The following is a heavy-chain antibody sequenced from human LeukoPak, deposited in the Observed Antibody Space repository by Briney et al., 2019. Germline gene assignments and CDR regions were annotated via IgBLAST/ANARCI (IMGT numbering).Heavy chain of an antibody. CDR3: AKGRTAAGTFDY. CDR2: ISGSGGST. CDR1: GFTFSSYA. Sequence: GGSLRLSCAASGFTFSSYAMGWVRQAPGKGLEWVSSISGSGGSTYYADSVKGRFTISRDNSKNTLYLQMNSLRADDTAVYYCAKGRTAAGTFDYWGQGTLVTVSS. V-gene: IGHV3-23*01. D-gene: IGHD6-13*01. J-gene: IGHJ4*02.